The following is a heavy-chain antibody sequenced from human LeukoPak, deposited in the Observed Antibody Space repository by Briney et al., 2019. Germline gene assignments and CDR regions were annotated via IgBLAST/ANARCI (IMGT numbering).Heavy chain of an antibody. J-gene: IGHJ6*02. Sequence: GGSLRLSCAASGFTFSSYWMNWARQAPGKGLEWVASINHNGDVSYYVDSVKGRFTISRDNAKNSLYLQMSNLRAEDTAVYFCARGGGLDVWGQGATVTVSS. CDR1: GFTFSSYW. CDR2: INHNGDVS. D-gene: IGHD3-16*01. V-gene: IGHV3-7*03. CDR3: ARGGGLDV.